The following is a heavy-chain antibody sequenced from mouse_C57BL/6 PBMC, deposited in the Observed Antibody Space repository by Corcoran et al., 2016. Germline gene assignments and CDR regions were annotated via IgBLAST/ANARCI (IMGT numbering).Heavy chain of an antibody. J-gene: IGHJ3*01. D-gene: IGHD2-5*01. V-gene: IGHV1-26*01. CDR1: GYTFTDYY. CDR2: INPNNGGT. Sequence: EVQLQQSGPELVKPGASVKISYKASGYTFTDYYMNWVKQSHGKSLEWIGDINPNNGGTSYNQKFKGKATLTVDKSSSTAYMELRSLTSEDSAVYYCARGILYYSNPGFAYWGQGTLVTVSA. CDR3: ARGILYYSNPGFAY.